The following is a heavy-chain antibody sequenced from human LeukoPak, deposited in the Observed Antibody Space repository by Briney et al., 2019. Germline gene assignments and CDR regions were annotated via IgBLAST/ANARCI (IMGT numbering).Heavy chain of an antibody. CDR1: GGSISSYY. V-gene: IGHV4-39*01. J-gene: IGHJ4*02. D-gene: IGHD1-26*01. CDR2: ISYSGSI. Sequence: SETLSLTCPVSGGSISSYYWSWIRQPPGKGLEWIGSISYSGSIYFNPFLQSRVIISMDTSKTQFSLKLASVTAADTAVYYCARPPSGSYYVFDYWGQGTLVTVSS. CDR3: ARPPSGSYYVFDY.